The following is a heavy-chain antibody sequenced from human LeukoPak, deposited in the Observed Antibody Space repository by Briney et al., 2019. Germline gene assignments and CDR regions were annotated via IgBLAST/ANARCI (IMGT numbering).Heavy chain of an antibody. D-gene: IGHD5-18*01. CDR3: ARRSDSYGLDY. Sequence: SETLSLTRTVSGGSISSYYWSWIRQPPGKGLEWIGYIYTSGSTNYNPSLKSRVTISVDTSKNQFSLKLSSVTAADTAVYYCARRSDSYGLDYWGQGTLVTVSS. CDR2: IYTSGST. V-gene: IGHV4-4*09. CDR1: GGSISSYY. J-gene: IGHJ4*02.